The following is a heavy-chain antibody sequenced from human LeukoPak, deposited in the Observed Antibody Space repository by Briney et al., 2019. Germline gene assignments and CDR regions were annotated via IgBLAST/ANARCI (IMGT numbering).Heavy chain of an antibody. CDR3: AKDIYYYDSSGNY. V-gene: IGHV3-30*18. Sequence: GGSLRLSCAASGFTFSSYGMHWVRQAPGKGLEWVAVISYDGSNKYYADSVKGRFTISRDNSKNTLYLQMNSLRAEDTAVYYCAKDIYYYDSSGNYWGQGTLVTVSS. CDR1: GFTFSSYG. J-gene: IGHJ4*02. D-gene: IGHD3-22*01. CDR2: ISYDGSNK.